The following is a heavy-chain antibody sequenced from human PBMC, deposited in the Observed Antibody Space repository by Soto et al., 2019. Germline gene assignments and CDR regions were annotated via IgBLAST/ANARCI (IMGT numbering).Heavy chain of an antibody. D-gene: IGHD3-9*01. J-gene: IGHJ6*02. CDR3: AREETDWPLAYGLEA. V-gene: IGHV3-21*01. Sequence: XGCLRRTCAASGFTFTSYSIHWVRQAPGRGLEWVSAMTTNSDIYYADSGKGRFTISRDNAKNSVSLQMDSLRAEDTAVYFCAREETDWPLAYGLEAWGQGTTVTV. CDR1: GFTFTSYS. CDR2: MTTNSDI.